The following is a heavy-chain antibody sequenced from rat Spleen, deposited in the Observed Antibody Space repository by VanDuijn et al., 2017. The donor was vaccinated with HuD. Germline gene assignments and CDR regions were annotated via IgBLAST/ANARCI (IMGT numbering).Heavy chain of an antibody. CDR2: ISYEGSST. CDR3: ARQRAHTMGPFDY. D-gene: IGHD1-7*01. Sequence: EVQLVESGGGLVQPGRSLKLSCAASGFTFSDHNMAWVRQAPKKGLEWVASISYEGSSTYYRDSVKGRFTISRDDAKSTLYLQMDSLRSEDTATYYCARQRAHTMGPFDYWGQGVKVTVSS. J-gene: IGHJ2*01. CDR1: GFTFSDHN. V-gene: IGHV5-7*01.